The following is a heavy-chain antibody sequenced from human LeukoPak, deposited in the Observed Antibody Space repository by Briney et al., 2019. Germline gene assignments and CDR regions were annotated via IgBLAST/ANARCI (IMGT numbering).Heavy chain of an antibody. D-gene: IGHD5-24*01. CDR3: AKRVATIDDY. V-gene: IGHV3-23*01. J-gene: IGHJ4*02. CDR2: ISGSGGST. CDR1: GFTFSSCV. Sequence: PGASLRLSCAASGFTFSSCVMSWVRQAPGKGLEWVSAISGSGGSTYYADSVKGRFTISRDNSKNTLYLQMNSLRAEDTAVYYCAKRVATIDDYWGQGTLVTVSS.